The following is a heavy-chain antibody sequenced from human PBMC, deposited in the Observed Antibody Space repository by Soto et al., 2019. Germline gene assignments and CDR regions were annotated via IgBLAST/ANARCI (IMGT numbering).Heavy chain of an antibody. CDR3: AKVGPVTTRWSFCYGLDV. V-gene: IGHV3-23*01. J-gene: IGHJ6*02. D-gene: IGHD4-17*01. Sequence: GSLRLSCAASGFTFSSYAMSWVRQAPGKGLEWVSAISGGSDSTYYADSVKGRFTISRDNSKNTLYLQMNSLRAEDTAVYYCAKVGPVTTRWSFCYGLDVWGQGTTVTVSS. CDR2: ISGGSDST. CDR1: GFTFSSYA.